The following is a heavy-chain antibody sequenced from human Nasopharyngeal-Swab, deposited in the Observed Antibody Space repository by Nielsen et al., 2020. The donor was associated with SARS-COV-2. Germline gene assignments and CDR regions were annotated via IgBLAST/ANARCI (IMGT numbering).Heavy chain of an antibody. CDR2: IYHGGNT. D-gene: IGHD6-25*01. J-gene: IGHJ6*03. CDR1: GGSIRSSNW. CDR3: ARAQRGLAATIFYDYMDV. Sequence: SETLSLTCDVSGGSIRSSNWWTWVRQPPGKGLEGIGEIYHGGNTNYNPSLKSRVSISVDKSKNQFSLKLTSVTATDTAVYYCARAQRGLAATIFYDYMDVWGKGTTVTVSS. V-gene: IGHV4-4*02.